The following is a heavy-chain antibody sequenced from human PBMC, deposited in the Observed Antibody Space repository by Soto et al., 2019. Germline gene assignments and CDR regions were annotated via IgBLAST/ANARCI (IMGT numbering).Heavy chain of an antibody. CDR2: INRDANDI. CDR3: ATLDTAEIQTAAY. J-gene: IGHJ4*02. V-gene: IGHV3-74*01. D-gene: IGHD2-15*01. Sequence: PGGSLRLSCEASRGAFGDYWMHWVRQAPGKGLEWVSLINRDANDIIYADSVKGRFTVSRDNAKNTLYLQMNSLRVEDTAVYYCATLDTAEIQTAAYWGQGTLVTVSS. CDR1: RGAFGDYW.